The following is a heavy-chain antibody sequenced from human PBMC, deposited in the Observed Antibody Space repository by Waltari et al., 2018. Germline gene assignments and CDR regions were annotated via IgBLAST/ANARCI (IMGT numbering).Heavy chain of an antibody. D-gene: IGHD5-12*01. CDR1: GGSISSGDYY. CDR2: IYYSGST. J-gene: IGHJ4*02. CDR3: ARAQTPGEDIVATGYFDY. Sequence: QVQLQESGPGLVKPSQTLSLTCTVSGGSISSGDYYWSWIRQPPGKGLEWIGYIYYSGSTYYNPSLKSRVTISVDTSKNQFSLKLSSVTAADTAVYYCARAQTPGEDIVATGYFDYWGQGTLVTVSS. V-gene: IGHV4-30-4*08.